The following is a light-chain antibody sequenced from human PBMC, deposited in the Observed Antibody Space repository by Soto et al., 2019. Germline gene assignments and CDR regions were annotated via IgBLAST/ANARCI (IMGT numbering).Light chain of an antibody. CDR2: KAS. CDR3: QQYNSYSWT. J-gene: IGKJ1*01. CDR1: QSISSW. Sequence: DIQMTQSPSTLSASVGDRVTITCRASQSISSWLAWYQQQPGKAPKLLIYKASSLESGVPSRFSGSGSGTEFTLNISSLQPDDFATYYCQQYNSYSWTFGQGNKVEIK. V-gene: IGKV1-5*03.